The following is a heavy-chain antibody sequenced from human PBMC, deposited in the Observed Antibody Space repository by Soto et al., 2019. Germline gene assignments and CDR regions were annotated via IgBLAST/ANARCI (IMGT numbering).Heavy chain of an antibody. CDR3: ARGRLAAAGTRWFDP. J-gene: IGHJ5*02. Sequence: ASVKVSCKASGYTFTSYDTNWVRQATGQGLEWMGWMNPNSGNTGYAQKFQGRVTMTRNTSISTAYMELSSLRSEDTAVYYCARGRLAAAGTRWFDPWGQGTLVTVPS. D-gene: IGHD6-13*01. CDR2: MNPNSGNT. CDR1: GYTFTSYD. V-gene: IGHV1-8*01.